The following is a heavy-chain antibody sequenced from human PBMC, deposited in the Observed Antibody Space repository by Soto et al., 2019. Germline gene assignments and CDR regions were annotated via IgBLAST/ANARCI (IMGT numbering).Heavy chain of an antibody. J-gene: IGHJ6*02. Sequence: GGSLRLSCAASGFTFSSYSMNWVRQAPGKGLEWVSYISSSSSTIYYADSVKGRFTISRDNAKNSLYLQMNSLRDEDTAVYYCARDTLEEPAANFYYYGMDVWGQGTTFTVSS. CDR2: ISSSSSTI. V-gene: IGHV3-48*02. CDR3: ARDTLEEPAANFYYYGMDV. D-gene: IGHD2-2*01. CDR1: GFTFSSYS.